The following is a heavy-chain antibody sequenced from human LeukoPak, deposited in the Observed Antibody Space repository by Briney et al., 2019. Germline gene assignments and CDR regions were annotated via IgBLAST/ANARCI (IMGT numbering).Heavy chain of an antibody. J-gene: IGHJ3*01. CDR1: GFTFSSYA. V-gene: IGHV3-23*01. CDR2: IRGGGSNT. D-gene: IGHD3-10*02. CDR3: AKCSASYSNDAFDV. Sequence: GGSLRLSCAASGFTFSSYAMNWVRQAPGKGLEWVSYIRGGGSNTRYSDSVKGRFIISRDNSKNILYLQMNSLRAEDTAIYYCAKCSASYSNDAFDVWGRGTMVTVSS.